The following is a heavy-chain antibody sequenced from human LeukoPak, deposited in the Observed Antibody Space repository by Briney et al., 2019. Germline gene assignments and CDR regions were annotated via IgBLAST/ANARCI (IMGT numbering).Heavy chain of an antibody. CDR1: GYTFTGYY. CDR3: ARVRVVIAARLRWPDL. CDR2: INPNSGGT. V-gene: IGHV1-2*02. D-gene: IGHD6-6*01. J-gene: IGHJ2*01. Sequence: ASVTVSCKASGYTFTGYYMHWVRQAPGQGLEWMVWINPNSGGTNYAQKFQGRVTMTRDTSISTAYMELSRLRSDDTAVYYCARVRVVIAARLRWPDLWGPGTLVTVSS.